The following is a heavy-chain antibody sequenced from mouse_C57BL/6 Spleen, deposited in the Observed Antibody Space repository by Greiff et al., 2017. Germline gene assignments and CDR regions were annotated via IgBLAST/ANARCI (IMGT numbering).Heavy chain of an antibody. CDR3: TRDGFIGGFAY. Sequence: EVKLMESGEGLVKPGGSLKLSCAASGFTFSSYAMSWVRQTPEKRLEWVAYISSGGDYIYYADTVKGRFTISRDNARNTLYLQMSSLKSEDTAMYYCTRDGFIGGFAYWGQGTLVTVSA. CDR2: ISSGGDYI. CDR1: GFTFSSYA. D-gene: IGHD2-14*01. V-gene: IGHV5-9-1*02. J-gene: IGHJ3*01.